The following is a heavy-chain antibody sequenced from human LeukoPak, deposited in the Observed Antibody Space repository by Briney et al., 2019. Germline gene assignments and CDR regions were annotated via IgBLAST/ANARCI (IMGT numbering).Heavy chain of an antibody. CDR2: IHYSGNI. CDR1: GGSISSSSSY. CDR3: ASDRGGYATDY. Sequence: SETLSLTCTVSGGSISSSSSYWGWIRQPPGKGLEWIGTIHYSGNIHYNPSLKSRVTISVDTSKNQFSLKLSSVTAADTAVYYCASDRGGYATDYWGQGTLVTVSS. D-gene: IGHD5-12*01. J-gene: IGHJ4*02. V-gene: IGHV4-39*01.